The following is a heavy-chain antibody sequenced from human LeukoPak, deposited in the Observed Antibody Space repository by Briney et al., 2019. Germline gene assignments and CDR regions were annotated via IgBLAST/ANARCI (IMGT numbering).Heavy chain of an antibody. CDR1: GGSISSHF. D-gene: IGHD4-23*01. CDR2: VYHSGNT. J-gene: IGHJ4*02. V-gene: IGHV4-59*08. Sequence: PSETLSLTCTVSGGSISSHFWSWIRQPPGKGLEWIGYVYHSGNTFYNPSLQSRVTISIDSSKNQFSLKLTSVTAADTALYFCARGAAYYGGRYFDYWGQGTLVTVSS. CDR3: ARGAAYYGGRYFDY.